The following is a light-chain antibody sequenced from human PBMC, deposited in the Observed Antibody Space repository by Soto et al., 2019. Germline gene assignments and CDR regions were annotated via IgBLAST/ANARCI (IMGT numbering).Light chain of an antibody. CDR3: QEYGSSPWT. J-gene: IGKJ1*01. V-gene: IGKV3-20*01. Sequence: EIVLTQSPGTLSLSPGERATLSCRASQSVSSSYLAWYQQKPGQAPRLLIYGASSRATGIPDRFSGSGSGTDFTLTSSRRDSEDFAEYYCQEYGSSPWTFGQGNKVVIK. CDR2: GAS. CDR1: QSVSSSY.